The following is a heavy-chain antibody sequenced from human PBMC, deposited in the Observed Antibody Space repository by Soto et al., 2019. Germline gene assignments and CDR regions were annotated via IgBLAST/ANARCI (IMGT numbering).Heavy chain of an antibody. CDR1: GFTFSDYY. V-gene: IGHV3-11*01. D-gene: IGHD3-16*01. J-gene: IGHJ4*02. Sequence: QVHLEESGGGLVKPGGSLRLSCRASGFTFSDYYMSWIRQAPGKGLEWVADISNSGRITHHADSVEGRFTIYRDNDKDSLFLQLNNLRPEDSAIYYCARDHGGGGLTLEYWGQGTLVTVSS. CDR2: ISNSGRIT. CDR3: ARDHGGGGLTLEY.